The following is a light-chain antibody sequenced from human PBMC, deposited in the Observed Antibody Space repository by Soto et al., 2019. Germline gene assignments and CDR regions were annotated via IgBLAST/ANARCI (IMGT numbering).Light chain of an antibody. Sequence: LSFAREKKATLSCRASQSVSSYLAWYQQKPGQAPRLLIYDASNRATGIPARFSGSGSGSDFTLSTSSLEPEVFFLMIRRQPRSTLLRYT. CDR1: QSVSSY. J-gene: IGKJ2*01. CDR3: RQPRSTLLRYT. CDR2: DAS. V-gene: IGKV3-11*01.